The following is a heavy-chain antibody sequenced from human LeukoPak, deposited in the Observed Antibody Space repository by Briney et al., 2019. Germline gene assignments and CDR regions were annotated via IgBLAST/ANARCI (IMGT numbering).Heavy chain of an antibody. CDR1: GASISSGSYY. CDR2: IYYSGST. Sequence: SETLSLTCNVSGASISSGSYYWSWIRQPPGKGLEWIGYIYYSGSTNYNPSLKSRVTISVDTSKNQFSLKLSSVTAADTAVYYCARAYYDSSGYYDYWGQGTLVTVSS. CDR3: ARAYYDSSGYYDY. D-gene: IGHD3-22*01. J-gene: IGHJ4*02. V-gene: IGHV4-61*01.